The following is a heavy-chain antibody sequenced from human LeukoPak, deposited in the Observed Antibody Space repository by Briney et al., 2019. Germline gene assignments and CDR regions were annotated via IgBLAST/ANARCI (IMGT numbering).Heavy chain of an antibody. D-gene: IGHD3-10*01. Sequence: GGSLRLSCAASGFTVSSNYMSWVRQAPGKGLEWVSVIYSGGSTYYADSVKGRFTISRDNSKNTLYLQMNSLRAVDTAVYYCARYGSGSYSDDYWGQGTLVTVSS. CDR2: IYSGGST. CDR3: ARYGSGSYSDDY. CDR1: GFTVSSNY. J-gene: IGHJ4*01. V-gene: IGHV3-53*01.